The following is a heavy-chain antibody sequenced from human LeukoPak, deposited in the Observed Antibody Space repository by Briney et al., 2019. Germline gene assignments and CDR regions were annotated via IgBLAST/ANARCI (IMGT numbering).Heavy chain of an antibody. D-gene: IGHD3-22*01. CDR1: AFIFSGHW. Sequence: GGSLRLSCEGSAFIFSGHWMNWVRQTPGKGLEWVASIKEDGSERQYVDSVKGRFTISRDNSKNMLYLQMNSLKTEDTAVYYCAGADYYGSSGFGFDYWGQGTLVTVSS. J-gene: IGHJ4*02. CDR2: IKEDGSER. CDR3: AGADYYGSSGFGFDY. V-gene: IGHV3-7*03.